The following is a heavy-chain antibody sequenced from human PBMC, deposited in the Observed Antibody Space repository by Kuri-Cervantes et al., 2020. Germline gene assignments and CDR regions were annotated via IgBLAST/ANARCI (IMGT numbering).Heavy chain of an antibody. CDR3: AREVTAAAGMGFDP. Sequence: ASVKVSCKASGYTFTGYYMHWVRQAPGQGLEWVGWINPNSGGTNYAQKFQGWVTMTRDTSISTAYMELSRLRSDDTAVYYCAREVTAAAGMGFDPWGQGTLVTVSS. V-gene: IGHV1-2*04. CDR2: INPNSGGT. D-gene: IGHD6-13*01. J-gene: IGHJ5*02. CDR1: GYTFTGYY.